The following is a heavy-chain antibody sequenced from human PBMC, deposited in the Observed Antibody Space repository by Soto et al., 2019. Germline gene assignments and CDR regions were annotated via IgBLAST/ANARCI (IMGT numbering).Heavy chain of an antibody. CDR1: GASISGFY. V-gene: IGHV4-4*07. J-gene: IGHJ5*02. Sequence: SETLSLTCTVSGASISGFYWSWIRKSAGKGLEWIGRIYATGTTDYNPSLKSRVMMSVDTSKRQFSLKLRSVTAADTAVYYCVRDGTKTLRDWFDPWGQVISVTFSS. CDR2: IYATGTT. D-gene: IGHD1-1*01. CDR3: VRDGTKTLRDWFDP.